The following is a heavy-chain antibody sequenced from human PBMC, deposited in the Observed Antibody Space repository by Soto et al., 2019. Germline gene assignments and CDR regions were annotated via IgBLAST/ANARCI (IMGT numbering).Heavy chain of an antibody. V-gene: IGHV1-3*01. CDR3: ARDILNVGPRANDAFDV. J-gene: IGHJ3*01. Sequence: QVQLVQSGAEVKKPGASVKISCKASGFTFSDTLINWVRQGPGQRLEWMGWINPANGNTRYSESFQGRVSISSLSSASTVDVALSELTSEDTAVYYGARDILNVGPRANDAFDVWGQGTLITVSS. CDR2: INPANGNT. D-gene: IGHD1-1*01. CDR1: GFTFSDTL.